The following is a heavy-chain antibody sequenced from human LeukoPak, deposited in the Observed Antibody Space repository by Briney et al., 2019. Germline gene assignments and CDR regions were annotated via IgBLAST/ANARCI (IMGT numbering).Heavy chain of an antibody. CDR1: GFTFSSYG. Sequence: GGTLRLSCAASGFTFSSYGMSWVRQAPGKGLEWVSAISGSGGSTYYADSVKGRFTISRDNSKNTLYLQMNSLRAEDTAVYYCAKGSVRYYYYMDVWGKGTTVTISS. CDR2: ISGSGGST. J-gene: IGHJ6*03. CDR3: AKGSVRYYYYMDV. D-gene: IGHD3-10*01. V-gene: IGHV3-23*01.